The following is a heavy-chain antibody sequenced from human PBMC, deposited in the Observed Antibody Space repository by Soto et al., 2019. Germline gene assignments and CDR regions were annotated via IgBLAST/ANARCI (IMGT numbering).Heavy chain of an antibody. CDR2: IFYSGTT. Sequence: PSETLSLTCTVPGDSISSADYYWSWIRQTPGKGLEWIGHIFYSGTTYYNPSPKSRLTISVDTSKNHFSLRLTSVTAADTAVYYCARDLWVEPELYYYGMDVWGQGTTVTVSS. J-gene: IGHJ6*02. V-gene: IGHV4-30-4*01. D-gene: IGHD1-1*01. CDR1: GDSISSADYY. CDR3: ARDLWVEPELYYYGMDV.